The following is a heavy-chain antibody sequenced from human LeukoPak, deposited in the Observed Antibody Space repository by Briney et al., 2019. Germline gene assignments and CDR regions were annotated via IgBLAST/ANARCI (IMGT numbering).Heavy chain of an antibody. J-gene: IGHJ4*02. V-gene: IGHV3-23*01. CDR2: ISRSSNYK. CDR1: GFTFSSYA. Sequence: GGSLRLSCAASGFTFSSYAMSWVRQAPGKGLEGVSAISRSSNYKYYADSVKGRFTISRDNSKNTLYLQMNSLRAEDTAVYYCAKDGSGSYKWTTNFDYWGQGTLVTVSS. D-gene: IGHD3-10*01. CDR3: AKDGSGSYKWTTNFDY.